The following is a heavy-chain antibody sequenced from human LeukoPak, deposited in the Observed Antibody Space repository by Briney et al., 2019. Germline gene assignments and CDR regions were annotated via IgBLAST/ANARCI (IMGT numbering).Heavy chain of an antibody. J-gene: IGHJ4*02. Sequence: PGGSLRLSCAASGFTFSDFWMSWVRQAPGKGLEWVALISPDGVTASYVDSVRGRFTVSRDNTKNSLYLQFSSLRAEDTAVYYCARDPGWGALDYWGQGTLVTVSS. CDR3: ARDPGWGALDY. D-gene: IGHD3-16*01. CDR1: GFTFSDFW. CDR2: ISPDGVTA. V-gene: IGHV3-7*01.